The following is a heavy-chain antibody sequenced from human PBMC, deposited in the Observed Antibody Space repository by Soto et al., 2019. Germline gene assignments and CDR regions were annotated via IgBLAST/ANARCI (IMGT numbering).Heavy chain of an antibody. CDR3: ARDSDDISGYYLLGVYYFDY. J-gene: IGHJ4*02. V-gene: IGHV3-48*01. D-gene: IGHD3-22*01. CDR2: ISSSSSTI. CDR1: GFTFSSYS. Sequence: EVQLVESGGGLVQPGGSLRLSCAASGFTFSSYSMNWVRQAPGKGLEWVSYISSSSSTIYYADSVKGRFTISRDNAKNSLYLQLNSLRAEDTAVYYCARDSDDISGYYLLGVYYFDYWGQGTLVTVSS.